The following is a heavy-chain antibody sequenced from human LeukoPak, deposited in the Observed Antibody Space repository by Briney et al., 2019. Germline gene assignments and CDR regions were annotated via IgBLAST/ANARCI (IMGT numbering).Heavy chain of an antibody. CDR3: ARDGVPAPQGWWFDP. CDR1: GGSISSGSYY. V-gene: IGHV4-61*02. J-gene: IGHJ5*02. Sequence: PSQTLSLTCTVSGGSISSGSYYWSWIRQPAGKGLEWIGRIYTSGSTNYNPSLKSRVTISVDTSKNQFSLKLSSVTAADTAVYYCARDGVPAPQGWWFDPWGQGTLVTVSS. CDR2: IYTSGST. D-gene: IGHD2-2*01.